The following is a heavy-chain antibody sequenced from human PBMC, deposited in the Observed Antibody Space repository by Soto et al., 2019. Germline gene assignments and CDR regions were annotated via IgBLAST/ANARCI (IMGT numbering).Heavy chain of an antibody. CDR2: ISGSGGST. J-gene: IGHJ6*03. D-gene: IGHD3-10*01. V-gene: IGHV3-23*01. CDR1: GFNVSSYA. Sequence: GGSLRLSGAASGFNVSSYAMSWVRQAPGKGLEWVSAISGSGGSTYYADSVKGRFTISRDNSKNTLYLQMNSLRAEDTAVYYCAKGGRFGELEPYYMDVWGKGTTVTVSS. CDR3: AKGGRFGELEPYYMDV.